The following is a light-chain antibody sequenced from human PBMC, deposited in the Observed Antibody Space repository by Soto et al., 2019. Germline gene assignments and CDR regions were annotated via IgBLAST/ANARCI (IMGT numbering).Light chain of an antibody. V-gene: IGKV1-5*03. Sequence: DIQMTQSPSTLSVSVGDRVTITCRASQSISAWLAWYQQKLGKAPKLLIYKASTLESGAPSRFSGSGSGTEFTPAISSPQPHDFATYYCQQYNNNAAWTFGQGTKVQIK. CDR1: QSISAW. J-gene: IGKJ1*01. CDR2: KAS. CDR3: QQYNNNAAWT.